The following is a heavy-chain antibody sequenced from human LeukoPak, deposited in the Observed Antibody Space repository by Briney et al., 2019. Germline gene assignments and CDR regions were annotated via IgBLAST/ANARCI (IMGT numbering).Heavy chain of an antibody. CDR3: AGLGVMVLVYQSES. V-gene: IGHV4-39*07. Sequence: PSETLSLTCAVSGGSVSSSKYLWGWIRQPPGKELEWIGSISYSGDADYNPSLRSRVTLSVDTSKNQFSLKLTSVTAADSAVYYCAGLGVMVLVYQSESWGQGTPVTVSS. CDR2: ISYSGDA. CDR1: GGSVSSSKYL. D-gene: IGHD2/OR15-2a*01. J-gene: IGHJ5*02.